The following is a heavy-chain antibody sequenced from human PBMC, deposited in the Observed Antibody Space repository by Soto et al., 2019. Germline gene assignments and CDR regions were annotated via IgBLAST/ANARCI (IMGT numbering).Heavy chain of an antibody. Sequence: EVQLVESGGGLVQPGGSLRLSCVDSGLTFSSYSMNWVRQAPGKGLEWVSFISSRSTTIYYADSVKGRFTISRDNAKNSLYLQMDSLSVEDTAVDHCAREPSRYFDLWGRGTLGTVSS. CDR1: GLTFSSYS. CDR3: AREPSRYFDL. CDR2: ISSRSTTI. J-gene: IGHJ2*01. V-gene: IGHV3-48*01.